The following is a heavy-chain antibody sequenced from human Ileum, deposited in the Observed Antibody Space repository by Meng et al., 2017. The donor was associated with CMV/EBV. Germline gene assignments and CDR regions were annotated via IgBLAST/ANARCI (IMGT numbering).Heavy chain of an antibody. J-gene: IGHJ4*02. Sequence: QITWNESGPTLVKPTQTLTLTCTFSVFSLSTSGVGVGWIRQPPGTALEWLALIYWDDDNRYSPSLRSRLTITKDTSKNQVVLIISNMDPLDTATYYCADKRASPPYDFFDYWGQGTLVTVSS. D-gene: IGHD3-3*01. CDR2: IYWDDDN. CDR3: ADKRASPPYDFFDY. CDR1: VFSLSTSGVG. V-gene: IGHV2-5*02.